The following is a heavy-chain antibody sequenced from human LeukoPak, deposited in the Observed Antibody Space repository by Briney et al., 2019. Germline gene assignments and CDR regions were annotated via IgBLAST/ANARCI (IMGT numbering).Heavy chain of an antibody. Sequence: SETLSLTCAVYGGSFSGYYWSWIRQPPGKGLEWIGEVNHSGSTNYNPSLKSRVTISVDTSKNQVSLKLSAVPAADTAVYSSARGRDYGDFPMKYYFDYWGQGPLVTVSS. CDR2: VNHSGST. J-gene: IGHJ4*02. CDR1: GGSFSGYY. D-gene: IGHD4-17*01. CDR3: ARGRDYGDFPMKYYFDY. V-gene: IGHV4-34*01.